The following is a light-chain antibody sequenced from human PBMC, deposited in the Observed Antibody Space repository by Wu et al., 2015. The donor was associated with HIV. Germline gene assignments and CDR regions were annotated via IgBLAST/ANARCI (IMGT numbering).Light chain of an antibody. CDR1: QSISSW. Sequence: DIQMTQSPSTLSASVGDRVTITCRASQSISSWLAWYQQKPGKAPNLLIYKASTLESGVPSRFSGSESGTEFTLTISSLQPDDFATYYCQQYNSSPYTFGQGTKLEIK. CDR3: QQYNSSPYT. J-gene: IGKJ2*01. V-gene: IGKV1-5*03. CDR2: KAS.